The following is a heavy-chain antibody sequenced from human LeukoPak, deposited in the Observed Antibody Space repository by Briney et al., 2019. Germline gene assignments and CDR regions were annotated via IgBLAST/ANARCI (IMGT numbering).Heavy chain of an antibody. CDR3: ARDLTADY. Sequence: GGSLRLSCAASGFTFGSYSMNWVRQAPGKGLEWVSYISSSSSTIYYADSVKGRFTISRDNAKNSPYLQMNSLRAEDTAVYYCARDLTADYWGQGTLVTVSS. CDR1: GFTFGSYS. V-gene: IGHV3-48*01. CDR2: ISSSSSTI. J-gene: IGHJ4*02. D-gene: IGHD4/OR15-4a*01.